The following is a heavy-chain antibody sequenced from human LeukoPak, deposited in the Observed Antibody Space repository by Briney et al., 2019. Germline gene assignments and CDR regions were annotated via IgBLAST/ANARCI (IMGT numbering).Heavy chain of an antibody. J-gene: IGHJ5*02. Sequence: GGSLRLSCAASEFSVGSNYMTWVRPAPGKGLEWVSLIYSGGSTYYADSVKGRFTISRDNSKNTLYLQMNSLRAEDTAVYYCARGPHYYDRTNNWFDPWGQGTLVTVSS. D-gene: IGHD3-22*01. CDR2: IYSGGST. CDR3: ARGPHYYDRTNNWFDP. CDR1: EFSVGSNY. V-gene: IGHV3-66*01.